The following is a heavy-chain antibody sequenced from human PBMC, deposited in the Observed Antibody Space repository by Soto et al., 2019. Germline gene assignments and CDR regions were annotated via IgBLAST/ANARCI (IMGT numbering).Heavy chain of an antibody. CDR2: MSFDGSDK. J-gene: IGHJ6*02. D-gene: IGHD2-8*01. Sequence: XESLSLSFAASGFTFSNYCMHWVRRAPGKGLEWVAVMSFDGSDKYYADSVKGRFTISRDNSKNTLSLQMNSLRAEDTAVYYCAKDMYSRRDYYHGMDVWGQGTTVTVSS. CDR1: GFTFSNYC. V-gene: IGHV3-30*18. CDR3: AKDMYSRRDYYHGMDV.